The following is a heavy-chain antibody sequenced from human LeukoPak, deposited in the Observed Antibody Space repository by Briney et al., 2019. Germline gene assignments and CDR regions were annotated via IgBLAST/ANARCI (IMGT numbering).Heavy chain of an antibody. CDR3: AREAVTTRDFDY. D-gene: IGHD4-17*01. J-gene: IGHJ4*02. CDR2: IIPIFGAA. CDR1: GGTFITYT. Sequence: SVKLSCKASGGTFITYTISWVRQAPGQGLEWMGRIIPIFGAANYAQKFQGRVTITTDESTSTAYMELSSLRSEDTTVYYCAREAVTTRDFDYWGQGTLVTVSS. V-gene: IGHV1-69*05.